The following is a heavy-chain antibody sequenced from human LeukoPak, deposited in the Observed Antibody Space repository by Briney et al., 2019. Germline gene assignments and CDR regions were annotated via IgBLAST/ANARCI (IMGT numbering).Heavy chain of an antibody. J-gene: IGHJ4*02. CDR3: ARIDYYDSSGDY. D-gene: IGHD3-22*01. CDR1: GGSISSSSYY. CDR2: IYYTGST. V-gene: IGHV4-39*07. Sequence: SETLSLTCTVSGGSISSSSYYWGWIRQPPGKGLEWIGNIYYTGSTYYNPSLKSRVTISVDTSKNQFSLKLSSVTAADTAVYYCARIDYYDSSGDYWGQGTLVTVSS.